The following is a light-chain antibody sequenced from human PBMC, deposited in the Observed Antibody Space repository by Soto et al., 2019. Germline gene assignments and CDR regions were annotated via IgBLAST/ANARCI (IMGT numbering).Light chain of an antibody. CDR1: QSIYNL. CDR2: DVS. CDR3: QQYDSYPLT. J-gene: IGKJ4*01. Sequence: DVQMTQSPSTLSASVGDRVTITCRASQSIYNLLAWYRRKPGKAPKFLIYDVSTWESGVPSRFSGSRSGTECALTISSLQPEDFATYYCQQYDSYPLTFGGGTRVEIK. V-gene: IGKV1-5*01.